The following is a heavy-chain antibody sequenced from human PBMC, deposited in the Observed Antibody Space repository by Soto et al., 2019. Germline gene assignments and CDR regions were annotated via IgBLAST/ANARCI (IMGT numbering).Heavy chain of an antibody. Sequence: PGGSLRLSCAASGFTFSSYWMHWVRQAPGKGLVWVSRINSDGSSTSYADSVKGRFTISRDNAKNTLYLQMNSLGAEDTAVYYCAKWLSRFHGIDYWGQGTVVTVSS. CDR1: GFTFSSYW. CDR3: AKWLSRFHGIDY. J-gene: IGHJ4*02. CDR2: INSDGSST. D-gene: IGHD6-19*01. V-gene: IGHV3-74*01.